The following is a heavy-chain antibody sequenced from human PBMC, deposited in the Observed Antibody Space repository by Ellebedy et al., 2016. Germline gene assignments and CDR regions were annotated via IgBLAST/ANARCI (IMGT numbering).Heavy chain of an antibody. CDR1: GYTFTGYY. CDR2: INPNSGGT. V-gene: IGHV1-2*02. J-gene: IGHJ3*02. Sequence: ASVKVSCXASGYTFTGYYMHWVRQAPGQGLEWMGWINPNSGGTNYAQKLQGRVTMTTDISTSTAYMELRSLRSDDTAVYYCARDQGTAMDNDAFDIWGQGTMVTVSS. CDR3: ARDQGTAMDNDAFDI. D-gene: IGHD5-18*01.